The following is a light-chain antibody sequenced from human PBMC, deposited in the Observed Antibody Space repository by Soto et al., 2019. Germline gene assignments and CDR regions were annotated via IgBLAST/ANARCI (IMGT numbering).Light chain of an antibody. Sequence: DAVMTQSPLSLPVTLGQPASISCRSSRSLVYNDGNIYLNWFHQRPGQSPRRLIYKVSNRDSGVPDRFSGSGSDTDFTLKISRVEAEDVGVYYCMQGTHWPPAFGQGTKVDIK. CDR1: RSLVYNDGNIY. CDR2: KVS. J-gene: IGKJ1*01. V-gene: IGKV2-30*01. CDR3: MQGTHWPPA.